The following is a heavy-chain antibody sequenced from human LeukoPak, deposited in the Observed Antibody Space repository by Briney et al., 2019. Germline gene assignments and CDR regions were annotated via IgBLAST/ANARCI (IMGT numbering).Heavy chain of an antibody. V-gene: IGHV4-4*02. CDR2: MSHSGGT. CDR3: ASATHYRIDY. CDR1: DGSISSIDW. J-gene: IGHJ4*02. D-gene: IGHD4-11*01. Sequence: PSETLSLTCAVSDGSISSIDWWTWVRQPPGKELEWIGEMSHSGGTNYNPSLRSRVTMSVDKSKNQCSLNLSSVTAADTAVYYCASATHYRIDYWGQGALVIVSS.